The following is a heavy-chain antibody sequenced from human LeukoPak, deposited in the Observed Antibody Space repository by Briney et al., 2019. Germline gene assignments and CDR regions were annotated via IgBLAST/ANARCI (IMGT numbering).Heavy chain of an antibody. D-gene: IGHD3-10*01. V-gene: IGHV1-24*01. CDR1: GYTLTELS. CDR2: FDPEDGET. J-gene: IGHJ5*02. Sequence: GASVKVSCKVSGYTLTELSMHWVRQAPGKGLEWMGGFDPEDGETIYAQKFQGRVTMTEDTSTDTAYMELSSLRSEDTAVYYCARGLGYGSGSYSNNCFDPWGQGTLVTVSS. CDR3: ARGLGYGSGSYSNNCFDP.